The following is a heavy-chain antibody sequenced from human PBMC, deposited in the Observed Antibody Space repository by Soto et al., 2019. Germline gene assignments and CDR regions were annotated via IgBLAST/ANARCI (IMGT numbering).Heavy chain of an antibody. CDR1: GFSFSIHA. V-gene: IGHV3-30*18. CDR3: AKDMAYYYDSSGPRPGSGIDF. Sequence: PGGSLRLSCAASGFSFSIHAMHWIRQAPGKGLEWVALMSYDRVTXXXXXXXXGRFTISRDHSTNTLYLQMNNLRPEDTAIYYCAKDMAYYYDSSGPRPGSGIDFWGQGTLVTVSS. J-gene: IGHJ4*02. CDR2: MSYDRVTX. D-gene: IGHD3-22*01.